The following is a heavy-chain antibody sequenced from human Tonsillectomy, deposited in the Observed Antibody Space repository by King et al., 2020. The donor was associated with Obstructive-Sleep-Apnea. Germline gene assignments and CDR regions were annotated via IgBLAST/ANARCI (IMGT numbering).Heavy chain of an antibody. J-gene: IGHJ4*02. CDR2: IKQDGRVK. CDR3: AREYWGPDY. Sequence: VQLVESGGGLVQPGGSVRLSCGASGFTFMSYWMTWVRQAPGKGLEWVANIKQDGRVKNYEVSVKGRFTISRDNAKKSVFLQMNSLTAEDTAVYYCAREYWGPDYWGQGTLVTVSS. CDR1: GFTFMSYW. V-gene: IGHV3-7*01. D-gene: IGHD3-16*01.